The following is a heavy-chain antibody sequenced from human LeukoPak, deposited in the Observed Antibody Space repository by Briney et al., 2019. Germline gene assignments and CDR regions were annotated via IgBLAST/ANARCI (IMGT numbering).Heavy chain of an antibody. CDR2: ISSSGNTI. CDR1: GFTFSSYE. J-gene: IGHJ3*02. CDR3: ARATNWGYAFDI. D-gene: IGHD7-27*01. Sequence: GGSLRLSCASSGFTFSSYEMNWVRQAPGKGLEWVSYISSSGNTICYADSVKGRFTISRDNAKNSLYLQMNSLRAEDTAVYYCARATNWGYAFDIWGQGAVVTVSS. V-gene: IGHV3-48*03.